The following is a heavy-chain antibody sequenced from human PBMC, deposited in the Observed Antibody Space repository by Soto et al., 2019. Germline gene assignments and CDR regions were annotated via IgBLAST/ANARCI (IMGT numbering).Heavy chain of an antibody. V-gene: IGHV3-48*02. J-gene: IGHJ3*02. CDR3: ARVKKGWAYCGGDCYSGDAFDI. D-gene: IGHD2-21*02. CDR2: ISSSSSTI. CDR1: GFTFSSYS. Sequence: GGSLRLSCAASGFTFSSYSMNWVRQSPGKGLEWVSYISSSSSTIYYADSVKGRFTISRDDAKNSLYLQMNSLRDEDTAVYYCARVKKGWAYCGGDCYSGDAFDIWGQGTMVTVSS.